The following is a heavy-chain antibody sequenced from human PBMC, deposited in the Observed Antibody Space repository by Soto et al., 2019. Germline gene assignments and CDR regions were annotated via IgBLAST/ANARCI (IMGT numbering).Heavy chain of an antibody. CDR2: ISSSSSYI. J-gene: IGHJ4*02. V-gene: IGHV3-21*01. Sequence: EVQLVESGGGLVKPGGSLRLSCAASGFTFSSYSMNWVRQAPGKGLEWVSSISSSSSYIYYADSVKGRFTISRDNAKNALYLQMNSLRAEDTAVYYCARELGQKFDYWGQGTLVTVSS. CDR3: ARELGQKFDY. CDR1: GFTFSSYS.